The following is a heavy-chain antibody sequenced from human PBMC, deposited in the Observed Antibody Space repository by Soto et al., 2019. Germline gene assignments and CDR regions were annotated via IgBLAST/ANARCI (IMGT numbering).Heavy chain of an antibody. V-gene: IGHV1-46*01. CDR2: INPSGGST. CDR1: GYTFTSYY. CDR3: ASTNATYGWLLSPFDY. D-gene: IGHD3-9*01. J-gene: IGHJ4*02. Sequence: GASVKVSCKASGYTFTSYYMHWVRQAPGQGLEWMGIINPSGGSTSYAQKFQGRVTMTRDTSTSTVYMELSSLRSEDTAVYYCASTNATYGWLLSPFDYWGQGTLVTVSS.